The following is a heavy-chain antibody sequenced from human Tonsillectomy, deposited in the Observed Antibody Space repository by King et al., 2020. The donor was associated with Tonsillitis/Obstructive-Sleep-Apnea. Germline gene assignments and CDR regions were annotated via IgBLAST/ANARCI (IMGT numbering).Heavy chain of an antibody. Sequence: VQLVESGGGLVKPGGSLRLSCAASGFTLSNAWMSWVRQAPGKGLEWGGRIKSKTDGGTTDYAAPVKGRFTISRDDYTNTLYLQMNSLKTEDTAVYYCTTEADTMVREVIPLDFDYWGQGTLVTVSS. J-gene: IGHJ4*02. CDR1: GFTLSNAW. V-gene: IGHV3-15*01. D-gene: IGHD3-10*01. CDR2: IKSKTDGGTT. CDR3: TTEADTMVREVIPLDFDY.